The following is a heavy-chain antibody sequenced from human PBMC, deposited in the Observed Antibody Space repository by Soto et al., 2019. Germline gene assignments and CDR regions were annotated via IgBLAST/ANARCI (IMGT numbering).Heavy chain of an antibody. CDR2: IYHSGTT. D-gene: IGHD1-1*01. CDR3: ARLGTRFYFQH. V-gene: IGHV4-4*02. Sequence: QVQLQESGPGLVKSSGTLSLTCAVSGDSISSPHWWSWVRQPPGKGLEWIGEIYHSGTTNYNPSLKSRVTMSVDKSENQLPLMLSSVTAADTAVYYCARLGTRFYFQHWGQGTLVTVSS. J-gene: IGHJ1*01. CDR1: GDSISSPHW.